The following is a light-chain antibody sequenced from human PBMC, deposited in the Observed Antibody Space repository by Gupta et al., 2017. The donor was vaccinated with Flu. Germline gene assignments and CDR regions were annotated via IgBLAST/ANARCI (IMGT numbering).Light chain of an antibody. J-gene: IGLJ2*01. CDR3: PAWDSRTPLV. CDR2: QDS. Sequence: SYDLTQPPSVSVSPGQTASITCSGDKLGDKYACWYQQKPGQPPVLVIYQDSKRPSGTPERFAGSNSGTTAILTTSGTQAMDEAYYYCPAWDSRTPLVFGGGTKLTVL. CDR1: KLGDKY. V-gene: IGLV3-1*01.